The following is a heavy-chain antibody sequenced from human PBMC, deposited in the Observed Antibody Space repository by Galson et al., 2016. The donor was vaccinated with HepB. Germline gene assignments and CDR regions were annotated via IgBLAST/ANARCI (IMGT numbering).Heavy chain of an antibody. J-gene: IGHJ4*02. Sequence: SLRLSCAASGFTFSNAWMSWVRQAPGKGLEWVGHSKSKSDGGTTDYAAPVKGRFTISRDDSKNTLYLQMNSLKTEDTAVYYCTTDSDSSNWFGAGDYWGQGTLVTVSS. D-gene: IGHD6-13*01. CDR1: GFTFSNAW. CDR3: TTDSDSSNWFGAGDY. CDR2: SKSKSDGGTT. V-gene: IGHV3-15*01.